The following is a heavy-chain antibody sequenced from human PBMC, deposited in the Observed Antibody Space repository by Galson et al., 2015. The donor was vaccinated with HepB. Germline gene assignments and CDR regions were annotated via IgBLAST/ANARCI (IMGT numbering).Heavy chain of an antibody. J-gene: IGHJ4*02. CDR2: INPSGGST. D-gene: IGHD3-10*01. Sequence: SVKVSCKASGYTFTSYYMHWVRQAPGQGLEWMGIINPSGGSTSYAQKFQGRVTMTRDTSTSTVYMELSSLRSEDTAVYYCARDSLVGPRPPMVRGVIGYWGQGTLVTVSS. CDR1: GYTFTSYY. V-gene: IGHV1-46*03. CDR3: ARDSLVGPRPPMVRGVIGY.